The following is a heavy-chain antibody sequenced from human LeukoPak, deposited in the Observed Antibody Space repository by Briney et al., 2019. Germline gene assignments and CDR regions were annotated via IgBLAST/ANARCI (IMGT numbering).Heavy chain of an antibody. CDR1: GGSFSGYY. D-gene: IGHD6-19*01. J-gene: IGHJ4*02. V-gene: IGHV4-34*01. CDR3: AKGTSSGWYYFDY. CDR2: INHSGST. Sequence: SETLSLTCAVYGGSFSGYYWSWIRQPPGKGLEWIGEINHSGSTNYNPSLKSRVTISVGTSKNQFSLKLDSVTAADTAVYYCAKGTSSGWYYFDYWGQGTLVTVSS.